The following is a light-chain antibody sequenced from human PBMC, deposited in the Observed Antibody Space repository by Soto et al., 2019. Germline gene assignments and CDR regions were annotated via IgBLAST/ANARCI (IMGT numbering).Light chain of an antibody. V-gene: IGKV3-20*01. CDR1: QSVTNSF. CDR2: GAS. Sequence: EIVLAQSPGTLSLSPGARATLSCRASQSVTNSFLAWYQQKPGQAPRLLIYGASRRATGLPDRCTGSGAGTDFTLTISRLEPEDFAVDYCQQYVSSPWAFGQGTKVEI. J-gene: IGKJ1*01. CDR3: QQYVSSPWA.